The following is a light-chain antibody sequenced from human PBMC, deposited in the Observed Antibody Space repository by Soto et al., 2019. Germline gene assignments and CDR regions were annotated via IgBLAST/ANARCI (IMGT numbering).Light chain of an antibody. Sequence: EIVLTQSPGTLSLSPGERATLSCGASQSVSSSYLVWYQQKPGQAPRLLIYDASSRATGIPDRFSGSGSGTDFTLTISRLEPEDSAVYYCQQCGSSPKTFGQGTKVDIK. CDR3: QQCGSSPKT. CDR1: QSVSSSY. J-gene: IGKJ1*01. V-gene: IGKV3-20*01. CDR2: DAS.